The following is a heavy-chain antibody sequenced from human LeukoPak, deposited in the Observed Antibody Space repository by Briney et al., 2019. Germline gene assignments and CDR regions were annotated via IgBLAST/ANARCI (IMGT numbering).Heavy chain of an antibody. J-gene: IGHJ3*02. V-gene: IGHV4-59*08. CDR2: IYYGGST. CDR3: ARQGPQGSYGFSDAFDI. Sequence: SETLSLTCSVSGGSVNNYYWNWIRQPPGKGLDWIGYIYYGGSTNYNPSLKSRVTISVDTSKNQFSLKLSSVTAADTAVYYCARQGPQGSYGFSDAFDIWGQGTMVTVSS. D-gene: IGHD5-18*01. CDR1: GGSVNNYY.